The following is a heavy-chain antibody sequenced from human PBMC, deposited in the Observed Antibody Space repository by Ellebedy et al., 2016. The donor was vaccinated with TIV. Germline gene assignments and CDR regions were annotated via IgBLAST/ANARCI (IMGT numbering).Heavy chain of an antibody. CDR1: GGSISRSSSF. CDR2: IYYSGST. Sequence: SETMSLTCTVSGGSISRSSSFWGWIRQPPGKGLEWIGSIYYSGSTYYNPSLKSRVTISVDTSKNQFSLKLSSVTAADTAVYYCARYGSSSWYSYYGMDVWGQGTTVTVSS. CDR3: ARYGSSSWYSYYGMDV. D-gene: IGHD6-13*01. J-gene: IGHJ6*02. V-gene: IGHV4-39*01.